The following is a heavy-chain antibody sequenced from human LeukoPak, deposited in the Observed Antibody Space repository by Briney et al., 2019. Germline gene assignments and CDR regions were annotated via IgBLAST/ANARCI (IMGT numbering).Heavy chain of an antibody. D-gene: IGHD3-22*01. CDR1: GGSFSGYY. J-gene: IGHJ4*02. V-gene: IGHV4-34*01. CDR3: ARGYYYDSSGYSTIDY. Sequence: SETLSLTCAVYGGSFSGYYWSWIRQPPGKGLEWIGEINHSGSTNCNPSLKSRVTISVDTSKNQFSLKLSSVTAADTAVYYCARGYYYDSSGYSTIDYWGQGTLVTVSS. CDR2: INHSGST.